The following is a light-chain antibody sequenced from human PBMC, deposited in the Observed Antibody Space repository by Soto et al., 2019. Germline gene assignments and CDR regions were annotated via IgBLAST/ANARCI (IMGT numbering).Light chain of an antibody. J-gene: IGLJ3*02. CDR1: SSHIGRNT. V-gene: IGLV1-44*01. Sequence: QSVLTQPPSASGTSGQRVVISCSGSSSHIGRNTVNWYRQVPGMAPQLLISSNSVRPSGVPDRFSGSKSGTSASLTISGLQSEDESDYYCAVWDDSLRGGVFGGGTKVTVL. CDR3: AVWDDSLRGGV. CDR2: SNS.